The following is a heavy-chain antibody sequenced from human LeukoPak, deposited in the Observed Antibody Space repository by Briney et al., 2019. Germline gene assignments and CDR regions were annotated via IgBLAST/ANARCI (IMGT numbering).Heavy chain of an antibody. J-gene: IGHJ4*02. CDR3: ARGIRYFDWFSLYYFDY. Sequence: GGSLRLSCAASGFTFSSYAMSWVRQAPGNGLEWVSAISGGGGSTYYADSVKGRFTISRDNSKNTLYLQMNSLRAEDTAVYYCARGIRYFDWFSLYYFDYWGQGTLVTVSS. D-gene: IGHD3-9*01. CDR2: ISGGGGST. CDR1: GFTFSSYA. V-gene: IGHV3-23*01.